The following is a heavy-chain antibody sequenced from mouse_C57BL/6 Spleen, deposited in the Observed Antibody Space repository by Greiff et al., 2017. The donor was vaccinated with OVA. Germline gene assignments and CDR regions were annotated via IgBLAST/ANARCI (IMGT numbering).Heavy chain of an antibody. V-gene: IGHV5-17*01. CDR2: ISSGSSTI. J-gene: IGHJ2*01. CDR1: GFTFSDYG. CDR3: ARNCYFDY. D-gene: IGHD4-1*01. Sequence: EVKVVESGGGLVKPGGSLKLSCAASGFTFSDYGMHWVRQAPEKGLEWVAYISSGSSTIYYAATVNGRFTISRDNAKNTLFLQMTSLRSEDTAMYYCARNCYFDYWGQGTTLTVSS.